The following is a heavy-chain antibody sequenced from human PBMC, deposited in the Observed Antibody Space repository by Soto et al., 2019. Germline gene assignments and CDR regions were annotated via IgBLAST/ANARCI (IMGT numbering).Heavy chain of an antibody. CDR2: IYYSGST. Sequence: PSETLSLTCTVSGGSISSYYWSWIRQPPGKGLEWIGYIYYSGSTNYNPSLKSRVTISVDTSKNQFSLKLSSVTAADTAVYYCARSIAVAGTQLGYWGQGTLVTVSS. D-gene: IGHD6-19*01. V-gene: IGHV4-59*01. CDR1: GGSISSYY. J-gene: IGHJ4*02. CDR3: ARSIAVAGTQLGY.